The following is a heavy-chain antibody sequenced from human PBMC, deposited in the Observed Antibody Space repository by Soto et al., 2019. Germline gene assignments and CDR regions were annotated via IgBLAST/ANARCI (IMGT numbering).Heavy chain of an antibody. CDR1: GFSLNTRGVG. CDR3: AHSPDYFNSGSYAPFDY. J-gene: IGHJ4*02. V-gene: IGHV2-5*02. D-gene: IGHD3-10*01. Sequence: QITLKESGPTLVKPTQTLTLTCTFSGFSLNTRGVGVAWIRQPPGKALEWLAFIFLDDDKRYSPSLKSRLTITKDTSNTQVVLTMTHMDPVDTATYFCAHSPDYFNSGSYAPFDYWGQGTLVTVSS. CDR2: IFLDDDK.